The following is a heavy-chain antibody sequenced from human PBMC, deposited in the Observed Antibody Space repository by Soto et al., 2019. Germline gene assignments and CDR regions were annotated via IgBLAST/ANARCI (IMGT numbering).Heavy chain of an antibody. V-gene: IGHV3-11*01. D-gene: IGHD1-7*01. CDR2: INPRGETR. J-gene: IGHJ4*01. CDR3: ARSGTPLIEILDY. Sequence: EGSLRLSCAASGFTFSDFYMNWIRQAPWQGLEWLSFINPRGETRYIADSIRGRFTFSRDNARRSLFLQMDRLRADDTAVYYCARSGTPLIEILDYWGHGTLV. CDR1: GFTFSDFY.